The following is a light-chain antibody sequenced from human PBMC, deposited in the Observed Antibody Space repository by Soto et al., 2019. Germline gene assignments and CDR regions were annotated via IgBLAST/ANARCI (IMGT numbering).Light chain of an antibody. CDR1: QSVSSTF. Sequence: EIVLTQSPGSLSLSPGERDTLSCRARQSVSSTFFAWYQQRPGQAPRLLMYGASSRATGIPERFSGSGSGTDFTLTISRLEPEDFAVYYCQQFDSSVTFGQGTKVEIK. CDR3: QQFDSSVT. V-gene: IGKV3-20*01. J-gene: IGKJ1*01. CDR2: GAS.